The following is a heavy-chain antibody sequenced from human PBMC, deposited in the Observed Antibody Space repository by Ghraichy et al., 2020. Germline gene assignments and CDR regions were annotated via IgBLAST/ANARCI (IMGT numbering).Heavy chain of an antibody. CDR2: ISGSGGST. CDR1: GFTFSSYA. CDR3: AKDLREDGCSSTSCPIYFDY. D-gene: IGHD2-2*01. Sequence: GSLRLSCAASGFTFSSYAMSWVRQAPGKGLEWVSAISGSGGSTYYADSVKGRFTISRDNSKNTLYLQMNSLRAEDTAVYYCAKDLREDGCSSTSCPIYFDYWGQGTLVTVSS. J-gene: IGHJ4*02. V-gene: IGHV3-23*01.